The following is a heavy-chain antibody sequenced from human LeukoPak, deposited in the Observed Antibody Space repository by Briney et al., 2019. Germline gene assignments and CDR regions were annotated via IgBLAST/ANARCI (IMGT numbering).Heavy chain of an antibody. CDR3: ATLPIVVVPAAYFDY. V-gene: IGHV3-30*04. CDR2: ISYDGSNK. Sequence: GGSLRLSCAASGFTFSSYAMHWVRQAQGKGLEWVAVISYDGSNKYYADSVKGRFTISRDNSKNTLYLQMNSLRAEDTAVYYCATLPIVVVPAAYFDYWGQGTLVTVSS. CDR1: GFTFSSYA. D-gene: IGHD2-2*01. J-gene: IGHJ4*02.